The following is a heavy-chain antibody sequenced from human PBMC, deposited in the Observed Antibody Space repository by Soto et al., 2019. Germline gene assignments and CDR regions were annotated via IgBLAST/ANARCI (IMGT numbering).Heavy chain of an antibody. J-gene: IGHJ5*02. CDR1: GYSISSGSY. V-gene: IGHV4-38-2*02. D-gene: IGHD4-17*01. CDR2: IYHGGTT. Sequence: PSETLSLTCTVSGYSISSGSYWAWIRQPPGKGPEWIASIYHGGTTFYNPSLKSRVTISVDTSKNQFSLKLTSVTAADTAVYSCARRLANTVTTYSWFDPWGQGTLVTVSS. CDR3: ARRLANTVTTYSWFDP.